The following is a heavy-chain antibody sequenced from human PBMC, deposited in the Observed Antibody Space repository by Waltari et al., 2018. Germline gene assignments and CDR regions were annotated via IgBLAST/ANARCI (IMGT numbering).Heavy chain of an antibody. CDR1: GFSLNSYS. CDR2: IIHSSTYL. D-gene: IGHD5-18*01. J-gene: IGHJ4*02. Sequence: EVQLVESGGGLVKPGGSLRRKCAASGFSLNSYSMNWVRKAPGKGLEWGSSIIHSSTYLYYTDSVKVRFTISRDNAKNSLFLQMNSLTVEDTAVYYCARDWSPGTALVADWWGQGTLVTVSS. CDR3: ARDWSPGTALVADW. V-gene: IGHV3-21*01.